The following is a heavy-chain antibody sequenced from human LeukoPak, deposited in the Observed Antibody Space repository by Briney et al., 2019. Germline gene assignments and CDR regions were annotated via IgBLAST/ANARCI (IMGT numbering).Heavy chain of an antibody. J-gene: IGHJ4*02. CDR1: GFTFSNFW. CDR3: ARVGYTDTWFSSPPFDY. V-gene: IGHV3-7*01. CDR2: INRDGSEK. D-gene: IGHD2-15*01. Sequence: PGGSLRLSCAASGFTFSNFWMSWVRQAPGKGLEWVANINRDGSEKNYVDSVKGRFTISRDNSKNILYLQMNSLRAEDTALYYCARVGYTDTWFSSPPFDYWGQGTLVTVSS.